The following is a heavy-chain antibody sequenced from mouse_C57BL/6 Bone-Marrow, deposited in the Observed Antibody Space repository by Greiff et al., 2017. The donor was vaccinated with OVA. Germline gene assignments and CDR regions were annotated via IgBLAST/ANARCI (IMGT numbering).Heavy chain of an antibody. Sequence: EVQLQQSGAELVRPGASVKLSCTASGFNIKDDYMNWVKQRPEQGLEWIGWIDPENGDTEYASKFQGKATITADTSSNTAYLQLSSLTSEDTAVYYCTTGLLRFDYWGQGTTLTVSS. J-gene: IGHJ2*01. CDR3: TTGLLRFDY. D-gene: IGHD1-1*01. V-gene: IGHV14-4*01. CDR2: IDPENGDT. CDR1: GFNIKDDY.